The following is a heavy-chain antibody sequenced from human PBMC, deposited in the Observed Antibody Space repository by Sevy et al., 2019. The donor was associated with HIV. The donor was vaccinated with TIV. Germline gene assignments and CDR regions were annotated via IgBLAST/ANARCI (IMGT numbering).Heavy chain of an antibody. Sequence: GGSLRLSCTASGFTFSSAWMSWVRQAPGKGLEWVGHCKSEFDGGAIDYAAPVKGRFRISREDSKNTVYLQMNSLKTEDTAVYYCITDPAYRGYDEEVINYYFYGMDVWGQGTTVTVSS. D-gene: IGHD5-12*01. J-gene: IGHJ6*02. V-gene: IGHV3-15*01. CDR2: CKSEFDGGAI. CDR1: GFTFSSAW. CDR3: ITDPAYRGYDEEVINYYFYGMDV.